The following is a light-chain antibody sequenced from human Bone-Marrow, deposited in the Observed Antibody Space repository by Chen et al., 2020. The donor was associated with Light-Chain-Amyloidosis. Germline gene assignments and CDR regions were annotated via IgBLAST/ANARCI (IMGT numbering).Light chain of an antibody. CDR1: DLPTKY. CDR3: QSAESSGNYEVI. CDR2: RDT. J-gene: IGLJ2*01. V-gene: IGLV3-25*03. Sequence: SYELTQPPSVSVSPGQTARITCSGDDLPTKYAYWYQQKPGQAPVLVIHRDTERPSGSSERFSGSSSGTTATLTISGVQAKGEADYPCQSAESSGNYEVIFGGGTKLTVL.